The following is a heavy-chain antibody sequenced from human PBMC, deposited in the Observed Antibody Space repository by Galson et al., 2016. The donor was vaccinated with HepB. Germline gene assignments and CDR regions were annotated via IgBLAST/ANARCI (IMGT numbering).Heavy chain of an antibody. CDR1: GFRFTMYW. V-gene: IGHV5-51*01. J-gene: IGHJ4*02. CDR2: IYPGDSDS. Sequence: QSGAEVKKPGESLRISCKGSGFRFTMYWISWLRQTPDKGLEWMGIIYPGDSDSRYSPSFQGQVTFSAVKSISTAFLQWSSLKASDTAMYYCARRMRYSSSAFDYWGQGTLVTVSS. CDR3: ARRMRYSSSAFDY. D-gene: IGHD6-6*01.